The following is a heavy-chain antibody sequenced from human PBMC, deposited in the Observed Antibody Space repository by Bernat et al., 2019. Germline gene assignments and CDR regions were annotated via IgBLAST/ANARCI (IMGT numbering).Heavy chain of an antibody. J-gene: IGHJ5*02. D-gene: IGHD4-17*01. V-gene: IGHV4-31*03. Sequence: QVQLQESGPGLVKPSQTLSLTCTVSGGSISSGGYYWSWIRQHPGKGLEWIGYIYYSGSTYYNPSLKSRVTISVDTSKNQFSLKLSSVTAADTAVYYCARAETVTTRVAFWFDPWGQGTLVTVSS. CDR2: IYYSGST. CDR1: GGSISSGGYY. CDR3: ARAETVTTRVAFWFDP.